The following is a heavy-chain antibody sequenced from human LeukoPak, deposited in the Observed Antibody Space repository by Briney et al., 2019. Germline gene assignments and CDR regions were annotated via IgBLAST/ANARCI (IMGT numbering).Heavy chain of an antibody. V-gene: IGHV3-21*01. J-gene: IGHJ4*02. CDR3: ARGTEYDYVWGSYRTDFDY. CDR2: ISSSSSYI. CDR1: GFTFSSYS. D-gene: IGHD3-16*02. Sequence: GGSLRLSCAASGFTFSSYSMNWVRQAPGKGLEWVSSISSSSSYIYYADSVKGRFTISRDNAKNSLYLQMNSLRAEDTAVYYCARGTEYDYVWGSYRTDFDYWGQGTPVTVSS.